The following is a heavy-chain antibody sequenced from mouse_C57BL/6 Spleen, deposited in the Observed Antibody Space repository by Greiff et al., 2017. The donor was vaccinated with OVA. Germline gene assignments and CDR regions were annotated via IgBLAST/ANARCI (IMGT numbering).Heavy chain of an antibody. Sequence: QVQLQQSGPGLVQPSQSLSITCTVSGFSLTSYGVHWVRQSPGKGLEWLGVIWSGGSTDYNAAFISRLSISKDNSKSQVFFKMNSLQADDTAIYYCASYYYGSRAFDVWGTGTTVTVSS. V-gene: IGHV2-2*01. CDR1: GFSLTSYG. CDR2: IWSGGST. D-gene: IGHD1-1*01. J-gene: IGHJ1*03. CDR3: ASYYYGSRAFDV.